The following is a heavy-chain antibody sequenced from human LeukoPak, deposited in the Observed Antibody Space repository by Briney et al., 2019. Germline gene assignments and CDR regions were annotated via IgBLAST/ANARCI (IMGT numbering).Heavy chain of an antibody. J-gene: IGHJ6*02. V-gene: IGHV3-23*01. CDR2: ISGSGGST. Sequence: PGGSLRLSCAASGFTFSSYAMSWVRQAPGKGLEWVSAISGSGGSTYYADSVKGRFTISRDNSKNTLYLQMNSLRAEDTAVYYCAKDGKYYDILTGYPPPYGMDVWGQGATVTVSS. D-gene: IGHD3-9*01. CDR1: GFTFSSYA. CDR3: AKDGKYYDILTGYPPPYGMDV.